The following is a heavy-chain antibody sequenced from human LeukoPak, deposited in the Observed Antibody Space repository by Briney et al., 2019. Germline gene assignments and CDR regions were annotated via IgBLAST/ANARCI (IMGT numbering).Heavy chain of an antibody. J-gene: IGHJ4*02. CDR1: GFTFSSYW. D-gene: IGHD1-1*01. CDR2: ISSDGSST. V-gene: IGHV3-74*01. CDR3: ARALPPSVNTPWK. Sequence: GGSLRLSXAASGFTFSSYWMHWVRQAPGKGLVWVSRISSDGSSTSYADSVKGRFTIFRDNAKNTLYLQMNSLGAEDTAMYYCARALPPSVNTPWKWGQGTQVTVSS.